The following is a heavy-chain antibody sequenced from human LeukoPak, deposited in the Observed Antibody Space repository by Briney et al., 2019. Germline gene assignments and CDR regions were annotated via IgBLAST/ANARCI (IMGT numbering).Heavy chain of an antibody. D-gene: IGHD1-7*01. V-gene: IGHV3-7*05. CDR3: AKKPGTTEDPFDY. J-gene: IGHJ4*02. Sequence: GGSLRLSCAASGFTFSSYWMSWVRQAPGKGLEWVAAINQDGSEKYYVDSVKGRFTISRDNAKNSLYLQMNSLRAEDTALYYCAKKPGTTEDPFDYWGQGTLVTVSS. CDR1: GFTFSSYW. CDR2: INQDGSEK.